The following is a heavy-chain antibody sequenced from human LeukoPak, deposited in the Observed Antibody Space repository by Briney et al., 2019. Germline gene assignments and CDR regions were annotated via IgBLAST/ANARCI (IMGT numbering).Heavy chain of an antibody. CDR2: ITSSGRYI. J-gene: IGHJ4*02. Sequence: PGGSLRLSCAASGFTFSSYSMNWVRQAPGKGLEWVSSITSSGRYIYYADSVKGRFTISRDNAKNSLYLQMNSLRAEDTAVYYCARVGVGYSSGWYIFDYWGQGTLVTVSS. CDR3: ARVGVGYSSGWYIFDY. D-gene: IGHD6-19*01. CDR1: GFTFSSYS. V-gene: IGHV3-21*04.